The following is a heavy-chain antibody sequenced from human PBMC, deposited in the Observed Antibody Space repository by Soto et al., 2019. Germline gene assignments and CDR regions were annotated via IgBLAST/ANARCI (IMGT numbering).Heavy chain of an antibody. J-gene: IGHJ3*02. CDR1: GGTFSSYT. V-gene: IGHV1-69*04. CDR3: ARDRPLDYDILTGTPDAFDI. CDR2: IIPILGIA. Sequence: ASVKVSCKASGGTFSSYTISWVRQAPGQGLEWMGRIIPILGIANYAQKFQGRVTITADKSTSTAYMELSSLRSEDTAVYYCARDRPLDYDILTGTPDAFDIWGQGTMVTVSS. D-gene: IGHD3-9*01.